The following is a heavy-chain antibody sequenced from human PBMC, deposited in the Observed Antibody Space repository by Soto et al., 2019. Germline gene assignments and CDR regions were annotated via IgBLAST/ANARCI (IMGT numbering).Heavy chain of an antibody. V-gene: IGHV4-30-4*01. CDR2: IYYSGST. CDR1: GGSISSGDYY. J-gene: IGHJ4*02. CDR3: ARDAPRGTRYYYDSSGYSN. D-gene: IGHD3-22*01. Sequence: SETLSLTCTVSGGSISSGDYYWSWIRQPPGKGPEWIGYIYYSGSTYYNPSLKSQVTISVDTSKNQFSLKLSSVTAADTAVYYCARDAPRGTRYYYDSSGYSNWGQGTLVTVSS.